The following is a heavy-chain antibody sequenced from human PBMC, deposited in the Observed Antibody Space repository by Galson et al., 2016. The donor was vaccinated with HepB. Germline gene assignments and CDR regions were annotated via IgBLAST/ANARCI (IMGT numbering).Heavy chain of an antibody. CDR2: IIPVFGAP. V-gene: IGHV1-69*13. J-gene: IGHJ4*01. CDR3: ARGSSMDYLHFDF. CDR1: GGTFSTIA. D-gene: IGHD6-13*01. Sequence: SVKVSCKASGGTFSTIAVSWVRQAPGQGLEWMGGIIPVFGAPKYAQKLQGRVTITADESTSTAYMELSSLRFDDTAVYYCARGSSMDYLHFDFWGQGTLVTVSS.